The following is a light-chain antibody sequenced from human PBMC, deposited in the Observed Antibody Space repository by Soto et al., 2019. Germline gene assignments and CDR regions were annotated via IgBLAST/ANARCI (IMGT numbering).Light chain of an antibody. CDR3: QQYDNLPYG. CDR1: QDVSNY. Sequence: DIQMTQSPSSLSASVGVRVTITCQASQDVSNYLNWYQQKQGKVPKLLIYDASNLEAGVPSRFSGSGSGTDFTFTISSLQPEDIPTYYCQQYDNLPYGFGQATKLEIK. CDR2: DAS. J-gene: IGKJ2*03. V-gene: IGKV1-33*01.